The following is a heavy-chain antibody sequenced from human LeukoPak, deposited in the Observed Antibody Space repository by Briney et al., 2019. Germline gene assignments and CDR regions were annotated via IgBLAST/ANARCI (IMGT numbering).Heavy chain of an antibody. Sequence: PGRSLRLSCAASGFTFSSYAMHWVRQAPGKGLEWVAVISYDGSNKYYADSVKGRFTISRDNSKNTLYLRMNSLRAEDTAVYYCARDLGPYGDYGDYFDYWGQGTLVTVSS. CDR2: ISYDGSNK. CDR3: ARDLGPYGDYGDYFDY. V-gene: IGHV3-30*04. CDR1: GFTFSSYA. J-gene: IGHJ4*02. D-gene: IGHD4-17*01.